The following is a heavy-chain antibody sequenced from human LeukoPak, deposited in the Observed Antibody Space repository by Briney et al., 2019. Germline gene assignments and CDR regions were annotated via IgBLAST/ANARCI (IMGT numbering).Heavy chain of an antibody. CDR3: SRDRPTTYYYYHMDV. Sequence: GASVKVSCKASGYTFTGYYMHWVRQAPGQGLEWMGRINPNSGGTNYAQKFQGRVTMTRDTSISTAYMELSRLRSDDTAVYYCSRDRPTTYYYYHMDVWGKGTTVTVSS. CDR1: GYTFTGYY. V-gene: IGHV1-2*06. D-gene: IGHD5-12*01. J-gene: IGHJ6*03. CDR2: INPNSGGT.